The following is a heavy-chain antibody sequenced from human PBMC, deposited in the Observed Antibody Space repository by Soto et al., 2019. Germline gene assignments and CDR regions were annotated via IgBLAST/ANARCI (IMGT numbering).Heavy chain of an antibody. D-gene: IGHD6-19*01. CDR2: ISSSASNT. J-gene: IGHJ4*02. Sequence: GGSLRLSCAASGFTFSSSAMSWVRQAPGKGLEWVSAISSSASNTNYADSVKGRFTISRDNSKNTLYLQMNSLRAEDTAIYYCTKGSRTSGWLDWGQGTLVTVSS. CDR1: GFTFSSSA. CDR3: TKGSRTSGWLD. V-gene: IGHV3-23*01.